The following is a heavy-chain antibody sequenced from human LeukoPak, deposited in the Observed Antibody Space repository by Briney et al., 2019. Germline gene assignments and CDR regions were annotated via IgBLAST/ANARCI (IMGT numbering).Heavy chain of an antibody. CDR1: GFTFSNYS. Sequence: GGSLRLSCAASGFTFSNYSMSWVRQAPGKGLEWVSTISGTGGTTYYADSVKGRFTISRDNSKNTLFLQFNSLRADDTAVYYCAKGRGTAVTAAANYWGQGTLVTVSS. CDR3: AKGRGTAVTAAANY. V-gene: IGHV3-23*01. J-gene: IGHJ4*02. D-gene: IGHD4-17*01. CDR2: ISGTGGTT.